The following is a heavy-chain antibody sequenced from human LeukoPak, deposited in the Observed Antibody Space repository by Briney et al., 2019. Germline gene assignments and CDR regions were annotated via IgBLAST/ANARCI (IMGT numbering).Heavy chain of an antibody. CDR3: AVWFGEFYYYGMDV. V-gene: IGHV1-18*01. D-gene: IGHD3-10*01. CDR1: GHTFTSCG. CDR2: ISAYNGNT. Sequence: ASVKVSCKASGHTFTSCGISWVRQAPGQGLEWMGWISAYNGNTNYAQKLQGRVTMTTDTSTSTAYMELRSLRSDDTAVYYCAVWFGEFYYYGMDVWGQGTTVTVSS. J-gene: IGHJ6*02.